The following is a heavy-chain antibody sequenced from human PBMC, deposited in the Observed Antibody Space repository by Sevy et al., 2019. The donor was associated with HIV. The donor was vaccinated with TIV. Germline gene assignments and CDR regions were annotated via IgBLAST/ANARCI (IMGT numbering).Heavy chain of an antibody. CDR2: ISAYNGNT. V-gene: IGHV1-18*01. Sequence: ASVKVSCKASGYTFTSYGISWVRQAPGQGLEWMGWISAYNGNTNYAQKLQGRVTMTTDTSTSTAYMELRSLRSDDTVVYYCARNGLWFGELLRYYFDYWGQGTLVTVSS. D-gene: IGHD3-10*01. CDR1: GYTFTSYG. CDR3: ARNGLWFGELLRYYFDY. J-gene: IGHJ4*02.